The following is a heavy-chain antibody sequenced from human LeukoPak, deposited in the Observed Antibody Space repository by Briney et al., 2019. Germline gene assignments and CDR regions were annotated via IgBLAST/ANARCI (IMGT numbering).Heavy chain of an antibody. J-gene: IGHJ4*02. CDR1: GFTFSSYP. V-gene: IGHV3-30-3*02. Sequence: PGGSLRLSCVASGFTFSSYPMHWVRQAPGKGLEWVAVISYDGSNKYYADSVKGRFTISRDNSKNTLYLQMNSLRAEDTAVYYCAKSYYDSSGYRGDFDYWGQGTLVTVSS. D-gene: IGHD3-22*01. CDR3: AKSYYDSSGYRGDFDY. CDR2: ISYDGSNK.